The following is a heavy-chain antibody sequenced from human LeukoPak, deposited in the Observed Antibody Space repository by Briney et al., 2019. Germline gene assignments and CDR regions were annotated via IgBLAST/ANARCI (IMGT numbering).Heavy chain of an antibody. V-gene: IGHV3-23*01. D-gene: IGHD1-14*01. Sequence: GGSLRLSCAASGFTFSSYAMSWVRQAPGRGLEWVSAISDSGDSTYYADSVKGRFTISRDNSKNTLYLQMNSLRAEDTAIYYCAKDLTGWYYFDYWGQGTLVTVSS. CDR3: AKDLTGWYYFDY. J-gene: IGHJ4*02. CDR1: GFTFSSYA. CDR2: ISDSGDST.